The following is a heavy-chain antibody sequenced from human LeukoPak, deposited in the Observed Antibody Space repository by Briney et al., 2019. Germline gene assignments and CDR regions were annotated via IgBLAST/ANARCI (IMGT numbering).Heavy chain of an antibody. Sequence: ASVKVSCKTSGYTFTSYYMHWVRQAPGQGLEWVGIINPGGGSTNYAQRFQGRVTMTRDTSTSTVYMELSSLRSDDTAVYYCARGLQLGDYWGQGTLVTVSS. D-gene: IGHD1-1*01. J-gene: IGHJ4*02. CDR3: ARGLQLGDY. CDR1: GYTFTSYY. CDR2: INPGGGST. V-gene: IGHV1-46*01.